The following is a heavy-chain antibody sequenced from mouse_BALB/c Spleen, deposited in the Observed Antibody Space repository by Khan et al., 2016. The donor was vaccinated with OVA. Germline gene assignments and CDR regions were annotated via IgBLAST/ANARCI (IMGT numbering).Heavy chain of an antibody. Sequence: QVQLQQSGAELARPGASVKLSCKASGYIFTDYYINWMRQRTGQGLEWIGEIYPGSDNTNYNEKFKDKATLTADKSSSTAYMQLSSLTSEDSAVYFCAREWAAWFPYWGQGTLVTVSA. CDR1: GYIFTDYY. CDR2: IYPGSDNT. V-gene: IGHV1-77*01. CDR3: AREWAAWFPY. J-gene: IGHJ3*01.